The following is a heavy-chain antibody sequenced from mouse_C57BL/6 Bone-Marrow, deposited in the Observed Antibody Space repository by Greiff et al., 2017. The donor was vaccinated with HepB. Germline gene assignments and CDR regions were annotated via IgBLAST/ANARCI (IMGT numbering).Heavy chain of an antibody. Sequence: QVQLQQSGAELVRPGASVTLSCKASGYTFTDYEMHWVKQTPVHGLEWIGAIDPETGGTAYNQKFKGKAILTADKSSSTAYMELRSLTSEDSAVYYCTRGRGAYYSNYVFDYWGQGTTLTVSS. CDR2: IDPETGGT. J-gene: IGHJ2*01. D-gene: IGHD2-5*01. V-gene: IGHV1-15*01. CDR1: GYTFTDYE. CDR3: TRGRGAYYSNYVFDY.